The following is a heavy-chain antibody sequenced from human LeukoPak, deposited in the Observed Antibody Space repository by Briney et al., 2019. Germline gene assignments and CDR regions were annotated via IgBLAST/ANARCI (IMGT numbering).Heavy chain of an antibody. CDR3: ARDAAYDFRNPYRYFQH. V-gene: IGHV3-7*01. J-gene: IGHJ1*01. CDR2: IKQDGSET. CDR1: GFTFSTYW. D-gene: IGHD3-3*01. Sequence: GGSLRLSCAASGFTFSTYWMTWVRQAPGKGLDWVGNIKQDGSETYYADSLKGRFTISRDNAKSALYLQMNSLRAEDTAVYYCARDAAYDFRNPYRYFQHWGQGTLVTVSS.